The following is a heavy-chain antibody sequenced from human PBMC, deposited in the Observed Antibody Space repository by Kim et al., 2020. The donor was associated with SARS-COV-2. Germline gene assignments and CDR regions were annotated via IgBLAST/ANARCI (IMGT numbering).Heavy chain of an antibody. Sequence: YAAPVKGRFTISRDDSESTLYLHMNSLKTEDTAVYYCTSGYTLTTGYGTDVWGLGTTVTVSS. D-gene: IGHD4-17*01. J-gene: IGHJ6*02. CDR3: TSGYTLTTGYGTDV. V-gene: IGHV3-15*01.